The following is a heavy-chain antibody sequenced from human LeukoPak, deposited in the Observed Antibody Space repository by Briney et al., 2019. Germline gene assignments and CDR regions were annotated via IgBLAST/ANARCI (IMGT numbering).Heavy chain of an antibody. CDR3: AKTAPYTVSWNAKANSYYFDY. J-gene: IGHJ4*02. D-gene: IGHD1-1*01. Sequence: ASVKVSCKASEYTFTGYYMHWVRQAPGQGLEWMGRINPNSGGTNYAEKFQDRVTMTRDTSISTAYMELNSLRSEDTAVYHRAKTAPYTVSWNAKANSYYFDYWGQGSLVTVSS. CDR2: INPNSGGT. CDR1: EYTFTGYY. V-gene: IGHV1-2*06.